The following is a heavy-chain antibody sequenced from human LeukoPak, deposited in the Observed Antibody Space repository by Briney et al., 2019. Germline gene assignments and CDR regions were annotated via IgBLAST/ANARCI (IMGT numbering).Heavy chain of an antibody. CDR2: ISIIGGTT. CDR1: FXXXA. D-gene: IGHD1-1*01. V-gene: IGHV3-64D*06. Sequence: FXXXAMHXVRQAPGKGLEYVSAISIIGGTTYYADSVKGRFTISRDNSKKTLYIQMSSLRAEDTAVYYCVPPPVLDRPPGYWGQGTLVTASS. J-gene: IGHJ4*02. CDR3: VPPPVLDRPPGY.